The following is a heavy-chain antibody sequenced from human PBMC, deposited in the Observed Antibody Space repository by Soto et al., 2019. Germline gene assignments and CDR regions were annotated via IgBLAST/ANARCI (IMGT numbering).Heavy chain of an antibody. Sequence: SQTFSLTFAISGDSVSSNSSAWNCISQSPSRGLEWLGRTYYRSKWYNDYAVSVKSRITINPDTSKNQFSLQLNSVTPEDTAVYYCARDGLRRWPMGGYWFDPWGQGTLVTVSS. CDR3: ARDGLRRWPMGGYWFDP. D-gene: IGHD3-16*01. CDR2: TYYRSKWYN. CDR1: GDSVSSNSSA. J-gene: IGHJ5*02. V-gene: IGHV6-1*01.